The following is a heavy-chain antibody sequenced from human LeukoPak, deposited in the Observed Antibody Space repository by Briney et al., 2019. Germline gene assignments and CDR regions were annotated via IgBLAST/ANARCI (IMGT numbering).Heavy chain of an antibody. J-gene: IGHJ5*02. CDR3: TTLYHFDP. V-gene: IGHV3-15*01. CDR1: GFTFSNAW. Sequence: GGSLRLSCAASGFTFSNAWMNWVRQAPGKGLEWVGRIISKTDGGTTDYAAPMKGRFTISRDDSKNTLYLQMNSLKTEDTAVYYCTTLYHFDPWGQGTLVTVSS. D-gene: IGHD2-2*01. CDR2: IISKTDGGTT.